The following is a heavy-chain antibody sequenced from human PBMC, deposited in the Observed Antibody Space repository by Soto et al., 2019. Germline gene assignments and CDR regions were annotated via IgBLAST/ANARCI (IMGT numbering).Heavy chain of an antibody. CDR3: VKKEQPIHAFDL. Sequence: QAGGSLRLSCAASGFIFSTYAMHWVRQAPGKGLEWVAVISRDGSKKYHADSVEGRFTISRDNSKNTLYLEMNSLRGDDTALYYCVKKEQPIHAFDLWGQGTVVTVSS. J-gene: IGHJ3*01. D-gene: IGHD6-13*01. CDR2: ISRDGSKK. CDR1: GFIFSTYA. V-gene: IGHV3-30-3*01.